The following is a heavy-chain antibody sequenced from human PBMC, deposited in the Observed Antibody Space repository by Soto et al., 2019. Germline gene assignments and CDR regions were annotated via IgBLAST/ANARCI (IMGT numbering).Heavy chain of an antibody. D-gene: IGHD5-12*01. CDR1: GGTFSSYA. CDR3: ARGKGWVATLPGGMDV. V-gene: IGHV1-69*01. Sequence: QVQLVQSGAEVKKPGSSVKVSCKASGGTFSSYAISWVRQAPGQGLEWMGGIIPIFGTANYAQKFQGRVTIAADESTSTAYMELSSLRSEDTAVYYCARGKGWVATLPGGMDVWGQGTTVTVSS. CDR2: IIPIFGTA. J-gene: IGHJ6*02.